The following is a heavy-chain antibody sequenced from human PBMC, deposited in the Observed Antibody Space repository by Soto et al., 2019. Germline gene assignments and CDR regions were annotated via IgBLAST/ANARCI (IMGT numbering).Heavy chain of an antibody. D-gene: IGHD6-13*01. Sequence: GGSLGLACAASGFTLSNYAVTWVRQAPGKGLEWVSTISGSGGSTYYADSVKGRFTISRDNSKNTLYLQMNSLRAEDTAVYYCAKDQGSSWYEIDYWGQGTLVTVSS. V-gene: IGHV3-23*01. CDR3: AKDQGSSWYEIDY. CDR1: GFTLSNYA. CDR2: ISGSGGST. J-gene: IGHJ4*02.